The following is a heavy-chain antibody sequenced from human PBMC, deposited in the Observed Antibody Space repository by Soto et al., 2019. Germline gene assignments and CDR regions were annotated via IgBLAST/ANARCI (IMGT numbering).Heavy chain of an antibody. CDR3: ARVGSSRWYWFDP. D-gene: IGHD6-13*01. CDR1: GLTFSSYS. Sequence: EVQLVESGGGLVQPGGSLRLSCAASGLTFSSYSMNWVRQAPGKCLEWVSYISSGTSTIYYADSVKGRFTISRDNAKNSLYLQMNGLRDEDTAVYYCARVGSSRWYWFDPWGQGNLGTVSS. J-gene: IGHJ5*02. CDR2: ISSGTSTI. V-gene: IGHV3-48*02.